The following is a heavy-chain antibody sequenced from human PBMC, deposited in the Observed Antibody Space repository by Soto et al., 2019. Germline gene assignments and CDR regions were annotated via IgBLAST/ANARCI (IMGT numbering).Heavy chain of an antibody. V-gene: IGHV4-34*01. J-gene: IGHJ4*02. Sequence: PSETLSLTCAVYGGCFSGYYWTGIRQPPGTGLEWIGEINHSGSTNYNPSLKSRVTISVDTSKNQFSLKLTSVTAADTAVYYCARDKITGLFAYWGQGPLVTVSS. CDR3: ARDKITGLFAY. CDR2: INHSGST. CDR1: GGCFSGYY. D-gene: IGHD2-8*02.